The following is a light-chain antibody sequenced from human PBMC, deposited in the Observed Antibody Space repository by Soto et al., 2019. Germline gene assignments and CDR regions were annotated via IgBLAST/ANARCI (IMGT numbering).Light chain of an antibody. CDR1: QSVSSY. CDR2: DAS. J-gene: IGKJ3*01. Sequence: EIVLTQSPATLSLSPGERATLSCRASQSVSSYLAWYQQKPGQAPRLLIYDASNRATGIPVRFRGSGSGTDFPLTISSLEPEAFAVYYCQQRNNWPTFGPGTKVDIK. CDR3: QQRNNWPT. V-gene: IGKV3-11*01.